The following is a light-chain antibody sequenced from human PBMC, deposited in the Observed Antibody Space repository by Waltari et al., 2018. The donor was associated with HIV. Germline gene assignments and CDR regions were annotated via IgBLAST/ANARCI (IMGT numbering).Light chain of an antibody. CDR3: QQRSNWLWT. CDR1: QNVYNY. V-gene: IGKV3-11*01. Sequence: EIVLTQSPATLSFSPGERATLSCRASQNVYNYLTWYQQKPGQPPRLLIYDASSRATGIAARFSGSGSGTDFTLTITSLEPEDFAVYYCQQRSNWLWTFGQGTKVEI. CDR2: DAS. J-gene: IGKJ1*01.